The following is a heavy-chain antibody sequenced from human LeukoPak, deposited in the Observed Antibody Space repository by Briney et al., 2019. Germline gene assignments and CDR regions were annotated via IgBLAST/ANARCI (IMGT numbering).Heavy chain of an antibody. J-gene: IGHJ4*02. V-gene: IGHV3-7*04. CDR3: ARGPSGGNGFSY. CDR1: GFTFSSYW. Sequence: GGPLSLSCAASGFTFSSYWMSWVRQAPGKGLEWVANIKQDGSERYYVDSVKGRFTISRDNAKNSLYLQMNSLRAVDTAVYYCARGPSGGNGFSYWGLGTLVTVSS. D-gene: IGHD2-15*01. CDR2: IKQDGSER.